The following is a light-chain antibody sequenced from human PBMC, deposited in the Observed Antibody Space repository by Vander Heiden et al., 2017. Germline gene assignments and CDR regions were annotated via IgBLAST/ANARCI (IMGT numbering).Light chain of an antibody. CDR1: QSISSW. Sequence: DIQMTQSTSTLSASVGDRVTITCRASQSISSWLAWYQQKPGKAPKLLIYKASSLESGVPSRFSGSGSGTEFTLTISSLQPDDFATYYCQQDNSYTHTFGGGTKVEIK. CDR2: KAS. CDR3: QQDNSYTHT. V-gene: IGKV1-5*03. J-gene: IGKJ4*01.